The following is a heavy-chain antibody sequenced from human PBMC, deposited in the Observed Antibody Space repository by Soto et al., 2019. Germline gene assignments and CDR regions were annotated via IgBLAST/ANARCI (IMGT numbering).Heavy chain of an antibody. D-gene: IGHD1-26*01. J-gene: IGHJ4*02. CDR1: TFTFTSSA. CDR3: ATHREGATCYFDY. CDR2: IVVGSGNT. V-gene: IGHV1-58*01. Sequence: QMQLVQSGPEVKKPGTSVKVSCKASTFTFTSSAVQWVRQARGQRLEWIGWIVVGSGNTKYAQNFQERVTITRDISSGTAYLELSSLRSEDTAVYYCATHREGATCYFDYWGQGPLLTVSS.